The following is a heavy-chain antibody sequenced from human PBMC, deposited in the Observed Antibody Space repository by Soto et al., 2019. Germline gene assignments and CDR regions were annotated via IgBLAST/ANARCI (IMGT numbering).Heavy chain of an antibody. J-gene: IGHJ4*02. CDR2: ISGYNGNT. D-gene: IGHD2-2*01. V-gene: IGHV1-18*01. Sequence: VKVSCKASGYTFSNYGITWVRQAPGQGLEWMGWISGYNGNTNYAQKLQDRVTMTTETSTSTAYMELRSLRSDDTAIYYCVKDTCYSSTCYYFDYWGQGTLVTVSS. CDR3: VKDTCYSSTCYYFDY. CDR1: GYTFSNYG.